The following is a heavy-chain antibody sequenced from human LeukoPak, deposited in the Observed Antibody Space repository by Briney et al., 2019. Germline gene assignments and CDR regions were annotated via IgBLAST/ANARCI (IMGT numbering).Heavy chain of an antibody. CDR2: TSGSGGNP. V-gene: IGHV3-23*01. CDR1: GFAFSSYA. CDR3: GKETGIILVRGAVDY. Sequence: GGSLRLSCAASGFAFSSYAMSWVRQAPGKGLEWVSVTSGSGGNPYYADSVKGRFTISRDNSKNTVYLHMNSLRAVDTALYYCGKETGIILVRGAVDYWGQGTLVTVSS. J-gene: IGHJ4*02. D-gene: IGHD3-10*01.